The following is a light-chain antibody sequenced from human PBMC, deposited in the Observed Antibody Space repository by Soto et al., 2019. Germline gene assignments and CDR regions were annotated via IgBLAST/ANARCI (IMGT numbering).Light chain of an antibody. CDR3: QQRSNWLWT. CDR2: DAS. CDR1: QSVSSY. V-gene: IGKV3-11*01. Sequence: EIVLTQSQATLSLSPCERATLSSRASQSVSSYLAWYQQKPGQAPRLLIYDASNRATGIPARFSGSGSGTDFTLTISSLEPEDFAVYYCQQRSNWLWTFGQGTKVDI. J-gene: IGKJ1*01.